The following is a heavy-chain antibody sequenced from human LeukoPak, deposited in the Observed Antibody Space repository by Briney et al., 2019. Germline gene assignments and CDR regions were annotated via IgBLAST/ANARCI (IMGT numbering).Heavy chain of an antibody. CDR3: AKAPLSITMIVVVITPPYYFDY. V-gene: IGHV3-23*01. CDR2: ISGSGGST. Sequence: GGSLRLSCAASGFTFSSYAMSWVRQAPGKGLEWVSAISGSGGSTYYADSVKGRFTISRDNSKNTLYLQMNSLRAEDTAVYYCAKAPLSITMIVVVITPPYYFDYWGQGTLVTVSS. CDR1: GFTFSSYA. D-gene: IGHD3-22*01. J-gene: IGHJ4*02.